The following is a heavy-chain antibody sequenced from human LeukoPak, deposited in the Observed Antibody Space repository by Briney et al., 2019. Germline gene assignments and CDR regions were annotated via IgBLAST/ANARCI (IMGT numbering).Heavy chain of an antibody. CDR3: ARGLKDIVVVPAAIGWFDP. J-gene: IGHJ5*02. V-gene: IGHV4-34*01. Sequence: PSETLSLTCAVYGGSFSGYYWSWIRQPPGKGLEGIGEINHSGSTNYNPSLKSRVTISVDTSKNQFSLKLSSVTAADTAVYYCARGLKDIVVVPAAIGWFDPWGQGTLVTVSS. CDR1: GGSFSGYY. D-gene: IGHD2-2*02. CDR2: INHSGST.